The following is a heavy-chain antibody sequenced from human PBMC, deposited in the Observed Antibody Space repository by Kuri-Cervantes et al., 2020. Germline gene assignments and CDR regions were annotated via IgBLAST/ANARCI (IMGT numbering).Heavy chain of an antibody. CDR2: MNPNSGNT. D-gene: IGHD3-3*01. CDR1: GYTFTSYD. CDR3: AKTYYDFWSGYSNYYYYGMDV. V-gene: IGHV1-8*01. Sequence: ASVKVSCKASGYTFTSYDINWVRQATGQGLEWMGWMNPNSGNTGYAQKFQGRVTMTRNTSISTAYMELSSLRSEDTAMYYCAKTYYDFWSGYSNYYYYGMDVWGQGTTVTVSS. J-gene: IGHJ6*02.